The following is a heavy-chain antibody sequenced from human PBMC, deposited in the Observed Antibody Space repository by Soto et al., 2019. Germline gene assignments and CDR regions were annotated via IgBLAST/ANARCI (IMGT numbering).Heavy chain of an antibody. CDR3: VKDVYSGSSGQFDL. Sequence: EVQLLESGGGLVQPGGSLRLSCAASGFSFSSYAMGWVRQAPGKVLEWVSIISATDVATYYADSVKGHFIIARDDSRRTLFLQMNSLRAEDTAVYHCVKDVYSGSSGQFDLWGQGTLVTVSS. V-gene: IGHV3-23*01. D-gene: IGHD1-26*01. CDR2: ISATDVAT. CDR1: GFSFSSYA. J-gene: IGHJ5*02.